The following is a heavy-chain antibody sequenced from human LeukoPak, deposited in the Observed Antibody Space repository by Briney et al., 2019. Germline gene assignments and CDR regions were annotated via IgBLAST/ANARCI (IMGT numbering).Heavy chain of an antibody. V-gene: IGHV3-30*04. Sequence: GGSLRLSCAASGFTFSSYAMHWVRQAPGQGLEWVALISYDGSNKYYADSVKGRFTISRDNSKDTLYLQMNSLVAEDTAVYYCARGRYCSGGSCYSYYYYYYMDVWGKGTTVTVSS. CDR2: ISYDGSNK. D-gene: IGHD2-15*01. CDR3: ARGRYCSGGSCYSYYYYYYMDV. CDR1: GFTFSSYA. J-gene: IGHJ6*03.